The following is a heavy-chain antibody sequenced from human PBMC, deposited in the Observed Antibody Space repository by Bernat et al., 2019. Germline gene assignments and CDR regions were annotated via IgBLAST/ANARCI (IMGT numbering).Heavy chain of an antibody. V-gene: IGHV4-39*01. J-gene: IGHJ3*02. CDR1: GGSISSSSYY. Sequence: QQRLQESGPGLVKPSETLSLTCIVSGGSISSSSYYWGWIRQPPGKGLEWIGTMYYTGSTYYNPSLKSRVTISVDRSKNQFSLKLNSVTAADTALYYCAKRIGVGANDSFDIWGQGTMVTVSS. CDR3: AKRIGVGANDSFDI. D-gene: IGHD1-26*01. CDR2: MYYTGST.